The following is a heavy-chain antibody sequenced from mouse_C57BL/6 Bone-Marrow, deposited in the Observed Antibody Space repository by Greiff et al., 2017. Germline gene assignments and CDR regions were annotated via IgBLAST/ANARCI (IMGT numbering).Heavy chain of an antibody. CDR2: IYPRSGNT. D-gene: IGHD1-1*01. J-gene: IGHJ1*03. Sequence: VQLQQSGAELARPGASVKLSCKASGYAFTSSGISWVKQRTGQGLEWIGEIYPRSGNTYYNEKFKGKATLTADKSSSTAYMELRSLTSEDSAVYVCAVFITTVNGYFDVWGTGTTVTVSS. CDR1: GYAFTSSG. CDR3: AVFITTVNGYFDV. V-gene: IGHV1-81*01.